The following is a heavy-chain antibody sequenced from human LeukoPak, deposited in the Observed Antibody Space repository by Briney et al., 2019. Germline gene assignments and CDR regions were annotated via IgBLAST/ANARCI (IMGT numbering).Heavy chain of an antibody. J-gene: IGHJ4*02. D-gene: IGHD3-3*01. CDR1: GFTFSSYW. CDR2: IKQDGSEK. V-gene: IGHV3-7*05. Sequence: GGSLRLSCAASGFTFSSYWMSWVRQAPGKGLEWVGNIKQDGSEKYYVDSVKGRFTISRDNAKNSLYLQMSSLRAEDTAVYYCARVAILGSFDYWGQGTLVTVSS. CDR3: ARVAILGSFDY.